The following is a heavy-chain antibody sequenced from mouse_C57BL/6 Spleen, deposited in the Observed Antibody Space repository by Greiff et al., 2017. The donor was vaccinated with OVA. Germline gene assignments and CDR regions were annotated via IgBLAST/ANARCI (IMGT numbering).Heavy chain of an antibody. J-gene: IGHJ4*01. V-gene: IGHV1-53*01. D-gene: IGHD2-3*01. Sequence: QVQLQQPGPELVKPGASVKLSCKASGYTFTSYWMHWVKQRPGQGLEWIGNINPSNGGTNYNEKFKSKATLTVDKSSSTAYMQLSSLTSEDSAVYYCARSVYDGYWNYAMDYWGQGTSVTVSS. CDR3: ARSVYDGYWNYAMDY. CDR2: INPSNGGT. CDR1: GYTFTSYW.